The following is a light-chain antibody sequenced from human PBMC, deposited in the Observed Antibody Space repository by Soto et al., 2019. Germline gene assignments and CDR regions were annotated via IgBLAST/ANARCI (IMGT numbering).Light chain of an antibody. CDR3: RSFDRSLSVV. CDR2: GNP. Sequence: QSVLTQPPSVSGAPGQRVTISCTGSSSNIGAGYDVHWYQQLPGRAPKLLIYGNPNRPSGVPDRFSGSKSGTSASLAITGRQAEDEADYYCRSFDRSLSVVCGGGTKLNVL. CDR1: SSNIGAGYD. V-gene: IGLV1-40*01. J-gene: IGLJ2*01.